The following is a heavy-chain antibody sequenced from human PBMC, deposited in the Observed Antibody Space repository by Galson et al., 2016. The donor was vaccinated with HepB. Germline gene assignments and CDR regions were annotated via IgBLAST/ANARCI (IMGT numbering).Heavy chain of an antibody. V-gene: IGHV4-31*03. J-gene: IGHJ4*02. D-gene: IGHD4-17*01. CDR2: IYYSGST. CDR3: ARGTVTTNSNFDN. Sequence: TLSLTCSVSGGSISSAGYYWSWIRQHPGKGLEWIGYIYYSGSTYYSASLKSRVTISVDSSKNQFSLKLSSVTAADTAVYYCARGTVTTNSNFDNWGQGTLVIVSS. CDR1: GGSISSAGYY.